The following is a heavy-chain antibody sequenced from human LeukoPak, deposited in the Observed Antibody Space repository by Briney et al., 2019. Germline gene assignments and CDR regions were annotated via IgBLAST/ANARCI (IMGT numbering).Heavy chain of an antibody. CDR3: ARRGIAAAGTNWFDP. Sequence: PSETLSLTCTVSGGSISSSSYYWGWIRQPPGKGLEWIGSIYYSGSTYYNPSLKSRVTISVDTSKNQFSLKLSSVTAADTAVYYCARRGIAAAGTNWFDPWGQGTLVTASS. J-gene: IGHJ5*02. CDR2: IYYSGST. CDR1: GGSISSSSYY. D-gene: IGHD6-13*01. V-gene: IGHV4-39*01.